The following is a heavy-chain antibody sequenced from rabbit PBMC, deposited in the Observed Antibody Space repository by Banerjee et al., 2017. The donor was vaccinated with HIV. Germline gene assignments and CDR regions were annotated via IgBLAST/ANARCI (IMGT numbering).Heavy chain of an antibody. Sequence: QSLEESGGDLVKPGASLTLTCTASGFSFSSSYYMCWVRQAPGRGLEWIACIYNGDGSTYYASWAKGRFTISKTSSTTVTLQMTSLTAADTATYFCARDFNLWGQGTLVTVS. CDR2: IYNGDGST. CDR1: GFSFSSSYY. J-gene: IGHJ4*01. CDR3: ARDFNL. V-gene: IGHV1S40*01.